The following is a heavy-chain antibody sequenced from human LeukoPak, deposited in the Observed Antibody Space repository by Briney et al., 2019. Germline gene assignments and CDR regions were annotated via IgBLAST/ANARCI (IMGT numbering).Heavy chain of an antibody. D-gene: IGHD4-17*01. CDR3: AKDSSDYGDYYFDY. J-gene: IGHJ4*02. CDR1: GFTFDDYT. V-gene: IGHV3-43*01. CDR2: IRWDGGST. Sequence: HPGGSLRLSCAASGFTFDDYTMHWVRQAPGKGLEWVSHIRWDGGSTYYADSVKGRFTISRDNSKNSLYLQMNSLRTEDTALYYCAKDSSDYGDYYFDYWGQGTVVMVSA.